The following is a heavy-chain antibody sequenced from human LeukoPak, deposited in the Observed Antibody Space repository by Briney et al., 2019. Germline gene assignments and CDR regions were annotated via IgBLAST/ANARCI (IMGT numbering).Heavy chain of an antibody. CDR3: ARDRAQLRYFDWADY. V-gene: IGHV3-30*03. Sequence: GGSLRLSCAASGFTFSSYGMHWLRQAPGKGLEWVAVISFNGRNKYYADSVKGRFTVSRDDPRDTLYLQMNSLRTEDTYVYYCARDRAQLRYFDWADYWGQGTLITVSS. CDR1: GFTFSSYG. J-gene: IGHJ4*02. D-gene: IGHD3-9*01. CDR2: ISFNGRNK.